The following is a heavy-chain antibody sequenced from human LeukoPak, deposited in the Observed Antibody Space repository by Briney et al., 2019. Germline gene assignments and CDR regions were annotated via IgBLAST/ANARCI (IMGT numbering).Heavy chain of an antibody. CDR3: ARDASGTVDY. CDR2: IYYSGST. D-gene: IGHD3-10*01. V-gene: IGHV4-31*03. Sequence: PSQTLSLTCTVSGGSISSGGYYWTWIRQTPGKGLEWIGYIYYSGSTYYNPSLKSRVTISVDTSKNQFSLKLSSVTAADTAVYYCARDASGTVDYWGQGTLVTVSS. CDR1: GGSISSGGYY. J-gene: IGHJ4*02.